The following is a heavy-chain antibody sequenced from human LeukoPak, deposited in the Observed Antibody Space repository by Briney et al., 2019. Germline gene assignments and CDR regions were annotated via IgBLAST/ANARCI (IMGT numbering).Heavy chain of an antibody. CDR3: ARGDGYSSTWYSDY. CDR2: ISSTRSYT. Sequence: GGSLRLSCAASGFTFSVYYMSWIRQARGKGREWGSDISSTRSYTNYADSVKGRFTISRDNAKNTLYGQMTSLTAEETAVYYCARGDGYSSTWYSDYWGQGTLVTVSS. D-gene: IGHD6-19*01. J-gene: IGHJ4*02. CDR1: GFTFSVYY. V-gene: IGHV3-11*05.